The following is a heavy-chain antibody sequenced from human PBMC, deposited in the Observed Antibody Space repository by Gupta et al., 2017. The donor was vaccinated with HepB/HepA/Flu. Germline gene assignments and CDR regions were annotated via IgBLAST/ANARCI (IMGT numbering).Heavy chain of an antibody. V-gene: IGHV3-23*01. CDR1: GFTFSSYA. CDR3: AKGLNWYYYYYYMDV. D-gene: IGHD1-20*01. Sequence: EVQLLESGGGLVQPGGSLRLSCAASGFTFSSYAMSWVRPAPGKGLEWVSAISGSGGSTYYADSVKGRFTISRDNSKNTLYLQMNSLRAEDTAVYYCAKGLNWYYYYYYMDVWGKGTTVTVSS. J-gene: IGHJ6*03. CDR2: ISGSGGST.